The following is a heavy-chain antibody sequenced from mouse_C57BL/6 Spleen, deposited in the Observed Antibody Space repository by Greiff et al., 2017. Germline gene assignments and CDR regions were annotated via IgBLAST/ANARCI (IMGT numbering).Heavy chain of an antibody. V-gene: IGHV1-26*01. CDR2: INPNNGGT. CDR1: GYTFTDYY. D-gene: IGHD4-1*01. CDR3: ARVGTKDYAMDY. J-gene: IGHJ4*01. Sequence: EVQLQQSGPELVKPGASVKISCKASGYTFTDYYMNWVKQSHGQSLEWIGDINPNNGGTSYNQKFKGKATLTVDKSSSSAYMELRSLTSEDSAVYYCARVGTKDYAMDYWGQGTSVTVSS.